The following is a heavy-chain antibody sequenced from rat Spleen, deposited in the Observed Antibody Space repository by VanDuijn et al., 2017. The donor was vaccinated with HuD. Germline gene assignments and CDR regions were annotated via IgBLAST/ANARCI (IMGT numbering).Heavy chain of an antibody. V-gene: IGHV2S12*01. Sequence: QVQLKESGPGPVQPSQTLSLTCTVSGFSLTNYHISWVRQPPGKGLEWIAAISSGGSTYYNSALKSRLSISRDTSKRQVFLKMNSLLTEDTAIYFCTVTYGGYWYFDFWGPGTMVTVSS. D-gene: IGHD1-11*01. J-gene: IGHJ1*01. CDR1: GFSLTNYH. CDR3: TVTYGGYWYFDF. CDR2: ISSGGST.